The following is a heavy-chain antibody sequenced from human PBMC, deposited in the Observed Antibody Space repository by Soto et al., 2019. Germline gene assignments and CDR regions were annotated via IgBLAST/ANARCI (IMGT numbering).Heavy chain of an antibody. Sequence: EVQLLESGGGLVQPGGSLRLSCAASGFTFNTYAMTWVRQAPGKGLEWVSSIRATAGTTFYADSVKGRFTISRDNSKNTVSLQMDSLKAEDTDVYFCARGGYASYFDPWGQGTLVTVSS. V-gene: IGHV3-23*01. J-gene: IGHJ4*02. D-gene: IGHD5-12*01. CDR2: IRATAGTT. CDR3: ARGGYASYFDP. CDR1: GFTFNTYA.